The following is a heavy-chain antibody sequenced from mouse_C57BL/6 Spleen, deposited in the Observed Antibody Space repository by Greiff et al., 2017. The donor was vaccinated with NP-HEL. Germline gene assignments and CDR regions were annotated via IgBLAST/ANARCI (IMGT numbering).Heavy chain of an antibody. CDR1: GYSFTGYY. CDR2: INPSTGGT. J-gene: IGHJ1*03. CDR3: ARRPLYGTHWYFDV. Sequence: EVQLQQSGPELVKPGASVKISCKASGYSFTGYYMNWVKQSPEKSLEWIGEINPSTGGTTYNQKFKAKATLTVDKSSSTAYMQLKSLTSEDSAVYYCARRPLYGTHWYFDVWGTGTTVTVSS. V-gene: IGHV1-42*01. D-gene: IGHD1-1*01.